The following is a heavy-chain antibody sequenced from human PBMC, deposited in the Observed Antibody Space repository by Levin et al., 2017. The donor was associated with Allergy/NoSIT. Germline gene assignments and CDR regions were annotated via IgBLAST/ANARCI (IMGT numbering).Heavy chain of an antibody. Sequence: SCAASGFTFDDYAMHWVRQAPGKGLEWVSGISWNSGSIGYADSVKGRFTISRDNAKNSLYLQMNSLRAEDTALYYCAKDMTTVTTWVFLNRNHAFDIWGQGTMVTVSS. CDR2: ISWNSGSI. V-gene: IGHV3-9*01. J-gene: IGHJ3*02. CDR1: GFTFDDYA. CDR3: AKDMTTVTTWVFLNRNHAFDI. D-gene: IGHD4-17*01.